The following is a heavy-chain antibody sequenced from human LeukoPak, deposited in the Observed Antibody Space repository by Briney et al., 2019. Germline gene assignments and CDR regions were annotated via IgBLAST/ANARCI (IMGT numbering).Heavy chain of an antibody. D-gene: IGHD3-3*01. Sequence: SETLSLTCTVSGGSISSYYWSWIRQPPGKGLEWIGYIYYSGSTNYNPSLKSRVTISVDTSKNQFSLKLSSVTAADTAVYYCARHQLNHDFWSGYDYWGQGTLVTVSS. J-gene: IGHJ4*02. CDR3: ARHQLNHDFWSGYDY. CDR2: IYYSGST. CDR1: GGSISSYY. V-gene: IGHV4-59*08.